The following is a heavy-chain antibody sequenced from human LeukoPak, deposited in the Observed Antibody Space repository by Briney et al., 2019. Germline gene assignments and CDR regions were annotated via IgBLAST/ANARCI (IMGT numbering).Heavy chain of an antibody. V-gene: IGHV4-34*01. CDR1: GGSISSYY. CDR2: INHSGST. Sequence: SETLSLTCTVSGGSISSYYWSWIRQPPGKGLEWIGEINHSGSTNYNPSLKSRVTISVDTSKNQFSLKLSSVTAADTAVYYCARDVSRISDYWGQGTLVTVSS. D-gene: IGHD2-15*01. CDR3: ARDVSRISDY. J-gene: IGHJ4*02.